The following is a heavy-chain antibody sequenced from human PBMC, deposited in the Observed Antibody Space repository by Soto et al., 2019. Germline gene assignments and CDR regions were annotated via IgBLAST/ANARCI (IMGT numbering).Heavy chain of an antibody. V-gene: IGHV4-34*01. Sequence: LSLTFGVYGGSFRNYYWIWVRQPPGKGLEWIGEVNHSGEATYNPSLQSRITISLDTSNNQFSLKMTSVTAADTAMYFCTRAERFTRSWFEPWGQGTQVTVS. D-gene: IGHD3-10*01. J-gene: IGHJ5*02. CDR3: TRAERFTRSWFEP. CDR2: VNHSGEA. CDR1: GGSFRNYY.